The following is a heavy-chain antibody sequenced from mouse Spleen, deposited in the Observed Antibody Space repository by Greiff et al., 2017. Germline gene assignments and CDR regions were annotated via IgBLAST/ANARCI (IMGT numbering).Heavy chain of an antibody. Sequence: EVKLMESGGGLVKPGGSLKLSCAASGFTFSSYTMSWVRQTPEKRLEWVATISSGGSYTYYPDSVKGRFTISRDNAKNTLYLQMSSLKSEDTAMYYCTREDLRFFDYWGQGTTLTVSS. D-gene: IGHD1-1*01. CDR2: ISSGGSYT. CDR1: GFTFSSYT. CDR3: TREDLRFFDY. J-gene: IGHJ2*01. V-gene: IGHV5-6-4*01.